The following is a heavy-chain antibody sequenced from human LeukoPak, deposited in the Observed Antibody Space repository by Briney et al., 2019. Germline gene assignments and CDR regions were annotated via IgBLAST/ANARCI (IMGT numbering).Heavy chain of an antibody. Sequence: GGSLRLSCAASGFTFNTYSMNWVRQAPGKGLEWVASISSRSNYINYAESVKGRFTISRDNAQNSLYLQMNSLRAEDTAVYYCAKQDSGYSSPGTGYWGQGTLVTVSS. CDR1: GFTFNTYS. J-gene: IGHJ4*02. V-gene: IGHV3-21*01. CDR2: ISSRSNYI. D-gene: IGHD6-13*01. CDR3: AKQDSGYSSPGTGY.